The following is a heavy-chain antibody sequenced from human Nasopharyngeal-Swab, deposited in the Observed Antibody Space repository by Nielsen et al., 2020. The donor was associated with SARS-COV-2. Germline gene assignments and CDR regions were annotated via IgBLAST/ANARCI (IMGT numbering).Heavy chain of an antibody. D-gene: IGHD3-3*01. CDR2: VVPEDGEP. CDR3: ASEGSGVFGVVIYAFDI. Sequence: ASVKVSCKVSGYTLTVLPIHWVRQAPGKGLEWMGTVVPEDGEPIYAQNFQGRVTMTEDTSTYTAYLELSSLRSEDTAVYSCASEGSGVFGVVIYAFDIWGPGTLVTVSS. CDR1: GYTLTVLP. J-gene: IGHJ3*02. V-gene: IGHV1-24*01.